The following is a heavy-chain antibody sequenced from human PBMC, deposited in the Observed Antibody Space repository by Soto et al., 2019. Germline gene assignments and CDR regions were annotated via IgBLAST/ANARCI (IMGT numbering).Heavy chain of an antibody. D-gene: IGHD5-12*01. CDR1: GGTFSSYA. CDR2: IIPIFGTA. J-gene: IGHJ3*02. CDR3: ANQIVATNEQGDRAFDI. Sequence: ASVKVSCKASGGTFSSYAISWVRQAPGQGLEWMGGIIPIFGTANYAQKFQGRVTITADESTSTAYMELSSLRSEDTAVYYCANQIVATNEQGDRAFDIWGQGTMVTVSS. V-gene: IGHV1-69*13.